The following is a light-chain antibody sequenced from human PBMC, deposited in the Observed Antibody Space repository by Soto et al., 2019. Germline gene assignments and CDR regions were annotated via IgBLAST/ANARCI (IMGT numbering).Light chain of an antibody. J-gene: IGLJ1*01. CDR1: SSDVGGYNY. CDR3: SSYTSSSTI. Sequence: QSALTQPASVSGSPGQSIIISCTGTSSDVGGYNYVSWYQQHPGKAPKLMIYEVSNRPSGVSNRFSGSKSGNTASLTISGLQAEDEADYYCSSYTSSSTIFGTGTKLTVL. V-gene: IGLV2-14*01. CDR2: EVS.